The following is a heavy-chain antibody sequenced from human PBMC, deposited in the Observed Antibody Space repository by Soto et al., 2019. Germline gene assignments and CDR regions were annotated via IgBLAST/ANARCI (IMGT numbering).Heavy chain of an antibody. D-gene: IGHD3-3*01. Sequence: SETLSLTCTVSGGSISSYYWSWIRQPPGKGLEWIGYIYYSGSTNYNPSLKSRVTISVDTSKNQFSLKLSSVTAADTAVYYCARGWSASATYDFWSGYFDYWGQGTLVTVSS. CDR1: GGSISSYY. CDR2: IYYSGST. V-gene: IGHV4-59*01. CDR3: ARGWSASATYDFWSGYFDY. J-gene: IGHJ4*02.